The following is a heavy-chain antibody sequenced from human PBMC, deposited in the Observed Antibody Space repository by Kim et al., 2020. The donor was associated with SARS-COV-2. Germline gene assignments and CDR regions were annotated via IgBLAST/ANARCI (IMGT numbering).Heavy chain of an antibody. CDR1: GGTFSSYA. CDR3: ASCGSGNRHYYYGMDV. D-gene: IGHD3-10*01. CDR2: IIPIFGTA. Sequence: SVKVSCKASGGTFSSYAISWVRQAPGQGLEWMGGIIPIFGTANYAQKFQGRVTITADESTSTAYMELSSLRSEDTAVYYCASCGSGNRHYYYGMDVWGQGTTVTVSS. V-gene: IGHV1-69*13. J-gene: IGHJ6*02.